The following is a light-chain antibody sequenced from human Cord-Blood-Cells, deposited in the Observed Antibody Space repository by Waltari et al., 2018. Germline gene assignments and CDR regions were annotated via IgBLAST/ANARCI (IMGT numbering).Light chain of an antibody. CDR2: EVS. J-gene: IGLJ2*01. CDR3: SAYAGSNSLV. Sequence: QSALTQPPSASGSPGQSVTISCTGTSSDVGGYNYVPWYQQSPGKAPKVMFYEVSKRPAGGPDRFSGDRACNTASRTVPGLQAEDQADYSCSAYAGSNSLVVGGGTKLTVL. V-gene: IGLV2-8*01. CDR1: SSDVGGYNY.